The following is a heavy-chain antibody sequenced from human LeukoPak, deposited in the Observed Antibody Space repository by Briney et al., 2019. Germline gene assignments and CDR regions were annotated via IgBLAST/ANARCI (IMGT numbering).Heavy chain of an antibody. CDR3: AKRVDYYYYMDV. Sequence: PGGSLRLSCAASGFTFSSYAMSWVRQAPGTGLEWVSAISGSGGSTYYADSVKGRFTISRDNSKNTLYLQMNSLRAEDTAVYYCAKRVDYYYYMDVWGKGTTVTVSS. V-gene: IGHV3-23*01. J-gene: IGHJ6*03. CDR1: GFTFSSYA. CDR2: ISGSGGST.